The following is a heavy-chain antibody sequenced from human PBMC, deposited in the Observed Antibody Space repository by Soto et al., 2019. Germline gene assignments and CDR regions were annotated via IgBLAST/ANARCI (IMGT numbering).Heavy chain of an antibody. J-gene: IGHJ4*02. D-gene: IGHD3-22*01. CDR3: ARGLGEYYYDSSGSRGY. CDR1: GYTFTSYG. CDR2: ISANIGNT. Sequence: ASVKVSCKASGYTFTSYGISWVRQAPGQGLEWMGWISANIGNTNYAQKLQGRVTMTADESTSTAYMELSSLRSEDTAVYYCARGLGEYYYDSSGSRGYWGQGTLVTVSS. V-gene: IGHV1-18*01.